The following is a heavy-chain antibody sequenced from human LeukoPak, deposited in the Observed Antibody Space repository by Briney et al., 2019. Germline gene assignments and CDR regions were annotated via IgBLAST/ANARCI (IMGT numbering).Heavy chain of an antibody. V-gene: IGHV4-34*01. D-gene: IGHD3-3*01. CDR3: ARSGTYYDFWSGYYRYWYFDL. CDR1: GGSFSGYY. J-gene: IGHJ2*01. CDR2: INHSGST. Sequence: SETLSLTCAVYGGSFSGYYWSWIRQPPGKGLEWIGEINHSGSTNYNPSLKSRVTISVDTSKNQFSLKLSSVTAADTAVYYCARSGTYYDFWSGYYRYWYFDLWGRGTLVTVSS.